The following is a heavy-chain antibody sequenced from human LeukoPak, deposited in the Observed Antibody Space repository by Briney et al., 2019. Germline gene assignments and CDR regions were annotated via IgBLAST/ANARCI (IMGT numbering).Heavy chain of an antibody. CDR3: AKDQGLYGEDEFDY. D-gene: IGHD4-17*01. V-gene: IGHV3-66*03. J-gene: IGHJ4*02. CDR2: LYTNNST. Sequence: PGGSLRLSCAASGFSVSSNYMSWVRQAPGKGLEWVSILYTNNSTHYADSVRGRFTISRDNSKNTLYLQMNSLRAEDTAVYYCAKDQGLYGEDEFDYWGQGTLVTVSS. CDR1: GFSVSSNY.